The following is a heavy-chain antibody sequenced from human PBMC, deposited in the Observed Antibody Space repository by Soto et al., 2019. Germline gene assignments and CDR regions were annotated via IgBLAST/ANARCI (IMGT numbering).Heavy chain of an antibody. CDR1: GFTFSSYA. J-gene: IGHJ6*02. CDR3: AKATIRFLDTYGMDV. Sequence: EVQLLESGGGLAQPGGSLRLSCAASGFTFSSYAMSWVRQGPGKGLEWVSAISGSGASTFYTDSVKGRFTVSRDNSKNTLYLQMNSLGAEDTAVYYCAKATIRFLDTYGMDVWGQGTTVAVSS. D-gene: IGHD3-3*01. V-gene: IGHV3-23*01. CDR2: ISGSGAST.